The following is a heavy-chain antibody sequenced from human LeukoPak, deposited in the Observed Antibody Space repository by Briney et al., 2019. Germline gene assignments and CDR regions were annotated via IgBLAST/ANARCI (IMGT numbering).Heavy chain of an antibody. CDR1: GDTFTSYY. V-gene: IGHV1-46*01. CDR2: INPSGDST. J-gene: IGHJ4*02. CDR3: ARDSGYDNEYDFDY. D-gene: IGHD5-12*01. Sequence: ASVKVSCKASGDTFTSYYMHWVRQAPGQGLERMGIINPSGDSTSSAQTFQGRVTMTRDMSTSTAYMELSRLRSDDTAVYYCARDSGYDNEYDFDYWGQGTLVTVSS.